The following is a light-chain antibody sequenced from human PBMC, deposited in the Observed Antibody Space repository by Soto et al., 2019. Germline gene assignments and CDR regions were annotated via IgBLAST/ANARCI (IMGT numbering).Light chain of an antibody. CDR3: QQRSNWPIT. V-gene: IGKV3-15*01. CDR1: ESVSSN. CDR2: GAS. J-gene: IGKJ5*01. Sequence: EVVMTQSPATLSVSPGERATLSCRASESVSSNLAWYQQRPGQAPRLVIYGASTRATGIPARFSGSGSGTDFTLTISSLEPEDFAVYYCQQRSNWPITFGQGTRLEI.